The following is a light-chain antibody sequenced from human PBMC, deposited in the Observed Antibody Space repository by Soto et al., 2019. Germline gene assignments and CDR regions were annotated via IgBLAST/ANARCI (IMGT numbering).Light chain of an antibody. V-gene: IGLV1-44*01. Sequence: QSVLTQPPSASGTPGQRVTISCSGSSSNIGSEAVNWYQQLPGTAPKLLLYSNNQRPSGVPDRFSGSKSGTSASLAISGLQSEDEADYYCAARDDSLNGPVFGGGTKVTVL. CDR3: AARDDSLNGPV. CDR1: SSNIGSEA. CDR2: SNN. J-gene: IGLJ3*02.